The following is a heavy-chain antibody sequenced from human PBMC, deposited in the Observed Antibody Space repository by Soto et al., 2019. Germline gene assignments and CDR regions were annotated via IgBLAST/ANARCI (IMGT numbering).Heavy chain of an antibody. Sequence: QLHLQESGPGLVKPSETLSLTCTVSGDSFSTSNYYWGWIRQPPGKGLEWIGNIFYGGGTGVTYYHPSLKSRVIISVDTSKNQCSLKLRSITAADTAFYFCARRGGGDSLFDSWGQGKLVTVSS. D-gene: IGHD4-17*01. CDR2: IFYGGGTGVT. J-gene: IGHJ4*02. CDR1: GDSFSTSNYY. V-gene: IGHV4-39*01. CDR3: ARRGGGDSLFDS.